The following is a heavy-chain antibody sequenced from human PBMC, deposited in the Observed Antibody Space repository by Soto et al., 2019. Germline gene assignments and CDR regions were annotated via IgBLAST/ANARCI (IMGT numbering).Heavy chain of an antibody. Sequence: GASVKVSCKASGYTFTSYDINWVRQATGQGLEWMGWMNPNSGNTGYAQKFQGRVTMTRNTSISTAYMELSSLRSEDTAVYYCARGPHITIFGVVIISFWFDPWGQGTAVTVSS. J-gene: IGHJ5*02. V-gene: IGHV1-8*01. D-gene: IGHD3-3*01. CDR3: ARGPHITIFGVVIISFWFDP. CDR1: GYTFTSYD. CDR2: MNPNSGNT.